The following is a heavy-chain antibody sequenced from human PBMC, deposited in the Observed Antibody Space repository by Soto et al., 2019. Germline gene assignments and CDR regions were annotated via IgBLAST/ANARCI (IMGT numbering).Heavy chain of an antibody. CDR1: GFTFNNYA. D-gene: IGHD5-12*01. J-gene: IGHJ4*02. CDR2: VSGSGGST. V-gene: IGHV3-23*01. Sequence: EVQLLHSGGGLVQPGGSLRLSCAASGFTFNNYAMSWVRQAPGKGLEWVSGVSGSGGSTYYAASVKGRFTISTDNSKNTVYLQMNSLRAEDTAVYYCAKDRGITVEAPGGYWGQGTLVTVSS. CDR3: AKDRGITVEAPGGY.